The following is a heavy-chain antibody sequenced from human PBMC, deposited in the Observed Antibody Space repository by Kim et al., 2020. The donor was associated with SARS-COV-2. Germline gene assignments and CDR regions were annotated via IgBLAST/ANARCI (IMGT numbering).Heavy chain of an antibody. J-gene: IGHJ4*02. CDR3: TTDPRH. V-gene: IGHV3-15*01. Sequence: GGSLRLSCAASGFGFKDSWMSWVRQTPGKGLEWVGRINSKSGGGTIDYAAPAQGRFTVSRDESKNTLYLQMNSLKNEDTADYYCTTDPRHWGQGTLVTVSS. CDR2: INSKSGGGTI. CDR1: GFGFKDSW.